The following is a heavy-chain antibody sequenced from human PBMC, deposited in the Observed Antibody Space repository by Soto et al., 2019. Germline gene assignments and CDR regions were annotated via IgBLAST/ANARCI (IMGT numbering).Heavy chain of an antibody. J-gene: IGHJ4*02. CDR1: GFTFSTYA. CDR2: ISYDGYNI. Sequence: QVQLVESGGGVVQSGRSLRLSCAASGFTFSTYAMHWVRQAPGKGLEWVAVISYDGYNIYYADSVKGRFTISRDNSKSTLYLQMNSLRGEDTAVYYCARALAERYYFDYWGQGTLVTVSS. CDR3: ARALAERYYFDY. V-gene: IGHV3-30-3*01. D-gene: IGHD6-19*01.